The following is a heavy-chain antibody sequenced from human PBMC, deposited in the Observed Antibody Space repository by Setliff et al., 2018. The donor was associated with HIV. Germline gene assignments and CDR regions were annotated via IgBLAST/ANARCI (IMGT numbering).Heavy chain of an antibody. V-gene: IGHV7-4-1*01. CDR1: GYSLTSYS. Sequence: ASVKVSCKASGYSLTSYSINWVRQAPGQGLEWMGYINTNTGNPTYAQGFTGRFVFSVDTPVSTAYLQIFSLKAGDTAVYYCTRDHTPPPNYDFWSGQIDLRNIFYYMDVWGTGSPVTV. J-gene: IGHJ6*03. D-gene: IGHD3-3*01. CDR3: TRDHTPPPNYDFWSGQIDLRNIFYYMDV. CDR2: INTNTGNP.